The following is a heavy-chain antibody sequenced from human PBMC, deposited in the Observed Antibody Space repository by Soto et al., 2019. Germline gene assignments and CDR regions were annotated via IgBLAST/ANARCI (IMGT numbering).Heavy chain of an antibody. D-gene: IGHD2-21*02. Sequence: PSETLSLTCAVSGGSIRSGGYSWSWIRQPPGKGLEWIGYIYHSGSTYYNPSLKSRVTISVDTSKNQFSLKLNSVTAADTAVYYCARDLWGYCGTDCYPLDVWGQGTTVTVSS. CDR1: GGSIRSGGYS. CDR2: IYHSGST. V-gene: IGHV4-30-2*01. J-gene: IGHJ6*02. CDR3: ARDLWGYCGTDCYPLDV.